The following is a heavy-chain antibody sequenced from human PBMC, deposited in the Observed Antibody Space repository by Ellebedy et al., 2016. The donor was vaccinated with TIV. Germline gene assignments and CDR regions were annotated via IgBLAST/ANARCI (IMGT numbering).Heavy chain of an antibody. D-gene: IGHD6-19*01. CDR3: ARVPYSSGWYFDY. CDR1: GASTDSYF. J-gene: IGHJ4*02. Sequence: MPSETLSLTCSVSGASTDSYFWSWIRQLPGKGLQWIGYMYYSGSANYNPTLESRVTISIDTSKNQVSLKLSSVTAAATAVYYCARVPYSSGWYFDYWGQGTLVTVSS. CDR2: MYYSGSA. V-gene: IGHV4-59*08.